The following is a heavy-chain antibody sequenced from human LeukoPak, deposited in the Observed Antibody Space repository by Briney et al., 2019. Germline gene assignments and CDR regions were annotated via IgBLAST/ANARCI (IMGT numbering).Heavy chain of an antibody. Sequence: KPGGSLRLSCAASGFTFSSYSMNWVRQAPGKGLEWVSSISSSSSYIYYADSVKGRFTISRDNAKNSLYLQMNSLRAEDTAVYYCARDIYYDSSGYYHILIDYWGQGTLVTVSS. D-gene: IGHD3-22*01. V-gene: IGHV3-21*01. J-gene: IGHJ4*02. CDR1: GFTFSSYS. CDR3: ARDIYYDSSGYYHILIDY. CDR2: ISSSSSYI.